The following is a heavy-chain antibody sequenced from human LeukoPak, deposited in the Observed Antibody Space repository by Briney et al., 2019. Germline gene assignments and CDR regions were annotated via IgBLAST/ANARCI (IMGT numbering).Heavy chain of an antibody. CDR1: GFTFSSYW. Sequence: PGGSLRLSXAASGFTFSSYWMHWVRQAPGKGLVWLSRINSDGSSTSYADSVKGRFTISRDNAKNTLYLQMNSLRAEDTAVYYCARVRYCGGDCHYFDYWGQGTLVTVSS. CDR2: INSDGSST. D-gene: IGHD2-21*01. V-gene: IGHV3-74*01. CDR3: ARVRYCGGDCHYFDY. J-gene: IGHJ4*02.